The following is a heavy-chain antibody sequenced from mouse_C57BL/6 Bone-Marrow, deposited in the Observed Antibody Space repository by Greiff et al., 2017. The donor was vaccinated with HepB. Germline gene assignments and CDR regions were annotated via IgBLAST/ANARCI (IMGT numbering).Heavy chain of an antibody. V-gene: IGHV1-55*01. CDR1: GYTFTSYW. D-gene: IGHD3-2*02. CDR2: IYPGSGST. J-gene: IGHJ4*01. Sequence: QVQLQQPGAELVKPGASVKMSCKASGYTFTSYWITWVKQRPGQGLEWIGDIYPGSGSTNYNEKFKSKATLTVDTSSSTAYMQLSSLTSEDSAVYYCAREGGTAQATDYAMDYWGQGTSVTVSS. CDR3: AREGGTAQATDYAMDY.